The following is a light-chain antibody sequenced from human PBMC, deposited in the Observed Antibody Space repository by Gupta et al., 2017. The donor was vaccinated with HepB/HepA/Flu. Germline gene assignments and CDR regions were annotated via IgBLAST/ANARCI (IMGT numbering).Light chain of an antibody. J-gene: IGKJ2*01. Sequence: DIQMTQSPSSLSASVGDRVTITCRASQSISSYLNWYQQKPGKAPKLLIYAASSLQSGVPSRFSGSGSGTDFTLTISSLQPEDFATYYCQQSYSNRMSTFGQGTKLEIK. V-gene: IGKV1-39*01. CDR1: QSISSY. CDR2: AAS. CDR3: QQSYSNRMST.